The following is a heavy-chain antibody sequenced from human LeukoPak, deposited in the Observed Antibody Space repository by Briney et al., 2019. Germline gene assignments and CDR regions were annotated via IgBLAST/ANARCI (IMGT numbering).Heavy chain of an antibody. Sequence: GGSLRLSCAASGFTFSSYAMSWVHQAPGKGLEWVSAISGSGGSTYYADSVKGRFTISRDNSKNALYLQMNSLRAEDTAVYYCAKDGGLSGSSWRGFDYWGQGTLVTVSS. CDR1: GFTFSSYA. V-gene: IGHV3-23*01. J-gene: IGHJ4*02. CDR3: AKDGGLSGSSWRGFDY. CDR2: ISGSGGST. D-gene: IGHD2-15*01.